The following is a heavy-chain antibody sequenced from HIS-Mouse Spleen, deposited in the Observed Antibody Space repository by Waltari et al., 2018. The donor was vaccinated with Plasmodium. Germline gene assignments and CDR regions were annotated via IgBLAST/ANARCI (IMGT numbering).Heavy chain of an antibody. CDR2: ISSSSSYI. V-gene: IGHV3-21*01. J-gene: IGHJ4*02. Sequence: EVQLVESGGGLVKPGGSLRLSCAASGFTFSSYSMNWVRQAPGKGLEWVSAISSSSSYISYAEPGKGRLNISRDKAKNSRYLQMNSLRAEDTAVYYCARERSSGFDYWGQGTLVTGSS. CDR1: GFTFSSYS. CDR3: ARERSSGFDY. D-gene: IGHD6-19*01.